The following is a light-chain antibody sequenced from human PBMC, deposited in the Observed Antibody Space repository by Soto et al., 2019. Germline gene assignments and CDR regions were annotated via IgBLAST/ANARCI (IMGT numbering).Light chain of an antibody. Sequence: EIVMTQSPATLSVSPGERATLSCRASQSVSSNLAWYQQKPGQAPRLLIYGASTRATGIPARFSGSGSGTEFHLTISSLQSEAFAVYYCQQYNNWPTFGPGTKVDIK. CDR3: QQYNNWPT. V-gene: IGKV3-15*01. CDR1: QSVSSN. CDR2: GAS. J-gene: IGKJ3*01.